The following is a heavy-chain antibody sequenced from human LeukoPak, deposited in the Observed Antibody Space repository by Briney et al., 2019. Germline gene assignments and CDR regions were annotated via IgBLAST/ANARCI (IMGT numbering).Heavy chain of an antibody. CDR3: ARVNVDIVATIRGGPFDY. CDR2: INPSGGST. D-gene: IGHD5-12*01. J-gene: IGHJ4*02. V-gene: IGHV1-46*01. Sequence: ASVKVSCKASGYTFTSYYMHWVRQAPGQGLEWMGIINPSGGSTSYAQKFQGRVTMTRDTSTSTVYMELSSLRSEDTAVYYCARVNVDIVATIRGGPFDYWGQGTLVTVSS. CDR1: GYTFTSYY.